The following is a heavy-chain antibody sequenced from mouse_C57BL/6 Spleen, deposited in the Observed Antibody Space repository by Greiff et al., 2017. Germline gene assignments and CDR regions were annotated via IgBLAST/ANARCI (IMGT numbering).Heavy chain of an antibody. D-gene: IGHD2-5*01. J-gene: IGHJ4*01. V-gene: IGHV5-17*01. Sequence: EVKLVESGGGLVKPGGSLKLSCAASGFTFSDYGMHWVRQAPEKGLEWVAYISSGSSTIYYADTVKGRFTISRDNAKNTLFLQMTSLRSEDTAMYYCARPYSNYRYYYAMDYWGQGTSVTVSS. CDR2: ISSGSSTI. CDR1: GFTFSDYG. CDR3: ARPYSNYRYYYAMDY.